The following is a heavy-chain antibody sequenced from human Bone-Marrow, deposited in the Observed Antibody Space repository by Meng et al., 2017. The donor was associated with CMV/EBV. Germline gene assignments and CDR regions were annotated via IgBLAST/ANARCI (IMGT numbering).Heavy chain of an antibody. CDR2: ITGSATST. CDR1: GFNFRTYV. D-gene: IGHD6-6*01. V-gene: IGHV3-23*01. Sequence: GESLKISCAASGFNFRTYVMNWVRQAPGKGLEWVSSITGSATSTYYAGPVRGRFTISRDNSNNTLYLQMNSLRAEDTAVYYCAKKYSSSSGYFDYWGQGTLVTVSS. CDR3: AKKYSSSSGYFDY. J-gene: IGHJ4*02.